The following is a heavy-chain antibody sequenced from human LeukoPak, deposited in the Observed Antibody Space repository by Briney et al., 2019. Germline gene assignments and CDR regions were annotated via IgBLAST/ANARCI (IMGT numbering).Heavy chain of an antibody. CDR1: GGSISSYY. CDR3: ARGGGYNSPFGY. D-gene: IGHD5-24*01. CDR2: ISYSGNT. J-gene: IGHJ4*02. Sequence: SETLSLTCTVSGGSISSYYWSWIRQPPGKGPEWIGYISYSGNTNYNPSLKSRVTISVDTSKNQFSVKLSSVTAADTAVYYCARGGGYNSPFGYWGQGTLVTVSS. V-gene: IGHV4-59*01.